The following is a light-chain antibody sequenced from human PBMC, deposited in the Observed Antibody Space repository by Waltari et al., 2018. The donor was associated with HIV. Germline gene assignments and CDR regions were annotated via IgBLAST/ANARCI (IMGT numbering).Light chain of an antibody. J-gene: IGKJ2*03. Sequence: DIQMTQSPSSLSASVGDSVTITCRASQSISSYLNWYQQKPGKVPKLLIYAASSLQSGVPSRFSGSGSGTDFTLTISSLQPEDFATYDCQQSYSTHSFGQGTKLEIK. V-gene: IGKV1-39*01. CDR2: AAS. CDR1: QSISSY. CDR3: QQSYSTHS.